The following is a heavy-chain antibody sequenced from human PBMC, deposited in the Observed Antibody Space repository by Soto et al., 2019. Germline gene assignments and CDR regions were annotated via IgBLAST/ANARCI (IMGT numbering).Heavy chain of an antibody. J-gene: IGHJ5*02. CDR2: INHSGSP. D-gene: IGHD2-15*01. CDR3: ARDWRYCSGGSCRPNWFDP. Sequence: SETLSLTCNVSTGSIFSHSYYWAWIRQPPGKGLEWIGTINHSGSPYHNPSLKSRVTMSVDTSKNQFSLKLSSVPAADTAVYYCARDWRYCSGGSCRPNWFDPWGQGTLVTVSS. CDR1: TGSIFSHSYY. V-gene: IGHV4-39*07.